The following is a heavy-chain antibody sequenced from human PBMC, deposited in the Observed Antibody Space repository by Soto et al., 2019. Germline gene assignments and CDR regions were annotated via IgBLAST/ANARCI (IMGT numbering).Heavy chain of an antibody. CDR2: VDHRGST. J-gene: IGHJ6*02. Sequence: SETLSLTCVVSGESFIGYYWSWIRQTPGMGLEWIGEVDHRGSTTYNPSLKNRASISIDSSKNLFSLELTSVTAADTALYFCARYEYGNSLYGVDVWGQGTRVTVSS. CDR1: GESFIGYY. CDR3: ARYEYGNSLYGVDV. D-gene: IGHD1-7*01. V-gene: IGHV4-34*01.